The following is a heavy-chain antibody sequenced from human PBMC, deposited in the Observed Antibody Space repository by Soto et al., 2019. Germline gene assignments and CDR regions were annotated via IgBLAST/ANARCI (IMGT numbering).Heavy chain of an antibody. D-gene: IGHD3-22*01. CDR2: IYYSGST. CDR1: GGSISGYY. CDR3: ARLYYDNTGYYYFDS. V-gene: IGHV4-59*08. J-gene: IGHJ4*02. Sequence: SETLSLTCTVSGGSISGYYWSWIRQPPGKGLEWIGYIYYSGSTNYNPSLKSRVTISVDTSKNQFSLNLSSVTAADTAVYYCARLYYDNTGYYYFDSWGQGPLVTVS.